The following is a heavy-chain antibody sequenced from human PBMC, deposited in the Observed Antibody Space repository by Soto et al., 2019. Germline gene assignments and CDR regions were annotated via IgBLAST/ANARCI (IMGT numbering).Heavy chain of an antibody. D-gene: IGHD2-21*01. CDR1: GFVFRNSA. CDR2: IGVSGGNT. J-gene: IGHJ5*02. Sequence: QVQVVQSGPEVKKPGTSVKVSCKTSGFVFRNSAVQWVRQARGQRLEWIGYIGVSGGNTNYAQTDQERITITRDVSKMTAYLELSSLTSEDTAVYYCAAELYLGGECCHFDHWGQGTLVTVSS. V-gene: IGHV1-58*01. CDR3: AAELYLGGECCHFDH.